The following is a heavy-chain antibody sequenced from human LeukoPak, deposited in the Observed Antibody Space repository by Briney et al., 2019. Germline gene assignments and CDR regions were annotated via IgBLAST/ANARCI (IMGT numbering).Heavy chain of an antibody. J-gene: IGHJ6*03. Sequence: SETLSLTCTVSGGSISSSSYYWGWIRQPPGKGLEWIGSIYYSGSTYYNPSLKSRVTISVDTSKNQFSLKLSSVTAADTAVYYCASTSSGWRRAGLLGYYYMDVWGKGTTVTISS. CDR3: ASTSSGWRRAGLLGYYYMDV. CDR2: IYYSGST. V-gene: IGHV4-39*01. D-gene: IGHD6-19*01. CDR1: GGSISSSSYY.